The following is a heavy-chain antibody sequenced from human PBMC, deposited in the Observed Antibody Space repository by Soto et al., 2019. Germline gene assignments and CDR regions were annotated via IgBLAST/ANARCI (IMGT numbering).Heavy chain of an antibody. J-gene: IGHJ5*02. CDR2: ISYDGSNK. CDR1: GFTFSSYA. D-gene: IGHD3-3*01. Sequence: QVQLVESGGGVVQPGRSLRLSCAASGFTFSSYAMHWVRQAPGKGLEGVAVISYDGSNKYYADSVKGRFTISRDNSKNTLYMQMNSLRAEDKAVYYCARGGVTIFGVPHNWFDPWGQGTLVTVSS. CDR3: ARGGVTIFGVPHNWFDP. V-gene: IGHV3-30-3*01.